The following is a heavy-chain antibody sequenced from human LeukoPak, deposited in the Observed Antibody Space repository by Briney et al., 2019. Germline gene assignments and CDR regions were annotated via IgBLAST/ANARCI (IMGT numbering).Heavy chain of an antibody. CDR1: GFPFSSYA. D-gene: IGHD6-19*01. CDR3: AKGRSSGWSSSFDY. CDR2: ISGSGGST. V-gene: IGHV3-23*01. J-gene: IGHJ4*02. Sequence: GGSLRLSCAASGFPFSSYAMTWVRQAPGKGLEWVSAISGSGGSTYYADSVKGRFTISRDNSKNTLYLQMNSLRAEDTAVYYCAKGRSSGWSSSFDYWGQGTLVAVSS.